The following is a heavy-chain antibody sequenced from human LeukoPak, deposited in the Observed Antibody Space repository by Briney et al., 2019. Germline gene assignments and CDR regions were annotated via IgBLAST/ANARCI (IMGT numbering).Heavy chain of an antibody. CDR1: GGSLSSSSSY. D-gene: IGHD3-22*01. CDR2: VRYSGKT. V-gene: IGHV4-39*01. J-gene: IGHJ4*02. Sequence: PSETLSLTCTVSGGSLSSSSSYWGWIRQPPGKGLEWIGSVRYSGKTYYNPSLKSRVTMSVDTSKNHFSLRLTSVTAADTAVYSCARHYYDNSGLAYSFDYWGQGTLVTVSS. CDR3: ARHYYDNSGLAYSFDY.